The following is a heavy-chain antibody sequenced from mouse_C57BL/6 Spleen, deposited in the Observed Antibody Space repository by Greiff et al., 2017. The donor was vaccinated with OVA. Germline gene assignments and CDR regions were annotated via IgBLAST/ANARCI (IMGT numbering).Heavy chain of an antibody. V-gene: IGHV1-61*01. CDR1: GYTFTSYW. D-gene: IGHD3-2*02. Sequence: QVQLQQPGAELVRPGSSVKLSCKASGYTFTSYWMDWVKQRPGQGLEWIGNIYPSDSETHYNQKFKDKATLTVDKSSSTAYMQLSSLTSEDSAVYYCARVGSGSAWFAYWGKGTLVTVSA. CDR2: IYPSDSET. CDR3: ARVGSGSAWFAY. J-gene: IGHJ3*01.